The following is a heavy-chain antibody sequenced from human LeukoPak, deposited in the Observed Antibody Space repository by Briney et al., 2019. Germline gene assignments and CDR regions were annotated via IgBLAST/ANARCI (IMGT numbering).Heavy chain of an antibody. CDR2: MNPNSGRT. Sequence: ASVKVSCKASGYTFTSYDINWVRQATGQGLGWMGWMNPNSGRTGYAQKFHGRVTMTRDTSKSTAYMELSSLRSEDTAVYYCARESGFYGSGSRYWGQGTLVTVSS. V-gene: IGHV1-8*01. D-gene: IGHD3-10*01. J-gene: IGHJ4*02. CDR3: ARESGFYGSGSRY. CDR1: GYTFTSYD.